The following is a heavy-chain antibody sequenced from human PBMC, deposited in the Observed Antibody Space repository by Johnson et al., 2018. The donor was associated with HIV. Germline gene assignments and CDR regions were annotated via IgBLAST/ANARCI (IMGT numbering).Heavy chain of an antibody. V-gene: IGHV3-30*14. Sequence: QVQLVESGGGVVQPGRSLRASCAASGFTFSSYAMHWVRQAPGKGLEWVAVISDDGSNKYYADSVKGRFTISRDNSKNTLDLQMNSLRAEDTAVYYCVSSAQWSGWPPGAFDIWGQGTMVTVSS. CDR2: ISDDGSNK. CDR1: GFTFSSYA. J-gene: IGHJ3*02. D-gene: IGHD6-19*01. CDR3: VSSAQWSGWPPGAFDI.